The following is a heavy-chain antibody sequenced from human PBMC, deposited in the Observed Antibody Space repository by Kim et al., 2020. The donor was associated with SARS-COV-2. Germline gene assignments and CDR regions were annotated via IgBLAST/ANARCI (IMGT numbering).Heavy chain of an antibody. CDR3: AKGHIRKPYDSSGYDAFDI. V-gene: IGHV3-23*01. J-gene: IGHJ3*02. CDR2: ISGSGGST. CDR1: GFTFSSYA. Sequence: GGSLRLSCAASGFTFSSYAMSWVRQAPGKGLEWVSAISGSGGSTYYADSVKGRFTISRDNSKNTLYLQMNSLRAEDTAVYYCAKGHIRKPYDSSGYDAFDIWGQGTMVTVSS. D-gene: IGHD3-22*01.